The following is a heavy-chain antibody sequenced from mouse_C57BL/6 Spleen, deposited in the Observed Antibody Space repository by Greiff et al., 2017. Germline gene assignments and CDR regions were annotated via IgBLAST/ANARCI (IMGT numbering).Heavy chain of an antibody. CDR1: GYTFTSYW. Sequence: QVQLQQPGAELVKPGASVKLSCKASGYTFTSYWMHWVKQRPGRGLEWIGRIDPNSGGTKYHEKFKSKATLTVDKPSSTAYMQLISLTSEDSAVYYCAVYYDYDEWYAMDYWGQGTSVTVSS. CDR3: AVYYDYDEWYAMDY. CDR2: IDPNSGGT. D-gene: IGHD2-4*01. J-gene: IGHJ4*01. V-gene: IGHV1-72*01.